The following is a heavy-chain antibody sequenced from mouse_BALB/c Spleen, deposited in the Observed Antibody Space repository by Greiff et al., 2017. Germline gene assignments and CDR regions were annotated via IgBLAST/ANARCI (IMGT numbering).Heavy chain of an antibody. D-gene: IGHD1-1*01. CDR1: GFTFSSYA. J-gene: IGHJ1*01. CDR2: ISSGGST. Sequence: EVQLVESGGGLVKPGGSLKLSCAASGFTFSSYAMSWVRQTPEKRLEWVASISSGGSTYYPDSVKGRFTISRDNARNILYLQMSSLRSEDTAMYYCAREGSSYVWYFDVWGAGTTVTVSS. CDR3: AREGSSYVWYFDV. V-gene: IGHV5-6-5*01.